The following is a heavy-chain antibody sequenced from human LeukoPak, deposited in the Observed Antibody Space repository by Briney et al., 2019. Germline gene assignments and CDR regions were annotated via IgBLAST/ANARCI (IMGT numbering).Heavy chain of an antibody. V-gene: IGHV4-39*01. Sequence: SETLSLTCTVSGGSISSSSYYWGWIRQPPGKGLEWIGSIYYSGSTYYNPSLKSRVTISVDTSKNQFSLKLSSVTAADTAVYYCAITMVRGVFDYWGQGTLVTVSS. CDR1: GGSISSSSYY. CDR2: IYYSGST. CDR3: AITMVRGVFDY. D-gene: IGHD3-10*01. J-gene: IGHJ4*02.